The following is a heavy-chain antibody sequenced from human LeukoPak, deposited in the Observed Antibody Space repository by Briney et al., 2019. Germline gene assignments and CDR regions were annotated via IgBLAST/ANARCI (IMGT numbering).Heavy chain of an antibody. CDR3: ARVSYYYDSSGYFFDY. CDR1: GGTFSSYA. CDR2: IIPILGIA. Sequence: SVKVSCKASGGTFSSYAISWVRQAPGQGLEWMGRIIPILGIANYAQKFQGRVTITADKSTSTAYMELSSLRSEDTAVYYCARVSYYYDSSGYFFDYWGQGTLVTVSS. V-gene: IGHV1-69*04. D-gene: IGHD3-22*01. J-gene: IGHJ4*02.